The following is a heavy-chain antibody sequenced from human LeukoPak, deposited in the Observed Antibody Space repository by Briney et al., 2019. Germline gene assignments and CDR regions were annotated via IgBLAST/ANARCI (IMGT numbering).Heavy chain of an antibody. Sequence: ASVKVSCKVSGYTLTELSMHWVRQAPGKGLEWMGGFDPEDGETIYAQKFQGRVTMTEDTSTDTAYMELSSLRSEDTAVYYCARDIRAAAVYYYYYYMDVWGKGTTVTVSS. CDR1: GYTLTELS. CDR2: FDPEDGET. CDR3: ARDIRAAAVYYYYYYMDV. J-gene: IGHJ6*03. V-gene: IGHV1-24*01. D-gene: IGHD2-2*01.